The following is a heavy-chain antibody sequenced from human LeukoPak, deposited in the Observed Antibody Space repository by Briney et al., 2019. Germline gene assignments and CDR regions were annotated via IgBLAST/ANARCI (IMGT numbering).Heavy chain of an antibody. V-gene: IGHV5-51*01. CDR2: IYPGDSAT. Sequence: GASLKISWKGSGYSFTSYWIAGVRQMPGKGLEWMGIIYPGDSATRYSPSFQGQFTISADNSISTAYLQWSGLKASDTAMYYCARHGRWNYADYYYGMDVWGQGTTVTVSS. CDR3: ARHGRWNYADYYYGMDV. J-gene: IGHJ6*02. CDR1: GYSFTSYW. D-gene: IGHD1-7*01.